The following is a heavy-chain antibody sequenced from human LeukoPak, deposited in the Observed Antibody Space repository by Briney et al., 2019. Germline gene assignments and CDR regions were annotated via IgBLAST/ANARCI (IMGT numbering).Heavy chain of an antibody. Sequence: PGGSLRLSCAASGFTFSSYSMNWVRQAPGKGLEWVSSISSSSYIYYADSVKGRFTISRDNAKNSLYLQMNSLRAEDTAVYYCAREINYYDSSGYVYWGQGTLVTVSS. CDR1: GFTFSSYS. J-gene: IGHJ4*02. D-gene: IGHD3-22*01. CDR2: ISSSSYI. V-gene: IGHV3-21*01. CDR3: AREINYYDSSGYVY.